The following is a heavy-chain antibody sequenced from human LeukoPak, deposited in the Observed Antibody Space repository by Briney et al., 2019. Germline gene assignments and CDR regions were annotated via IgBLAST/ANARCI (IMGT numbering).Heavy chain of an antibody. J-gene: IGHJ3*01. D-gene: IGHD5-18*01. CDR3: ARRPAYSNTDAFDV. V-gene: IGHV5-51*01. Sequence: GESLQISCKGSGYSFTSYRIGWVRQMPGKGLEWMGVIFPGDSETRYSPSLQGLVTISADKSITTAFLQWSSLKASDTAMYYCARRPAYSNTDAFDVWGPGTMVRVSS. CDR2: IFPGDSET. CDR1: GYSFTSYR.